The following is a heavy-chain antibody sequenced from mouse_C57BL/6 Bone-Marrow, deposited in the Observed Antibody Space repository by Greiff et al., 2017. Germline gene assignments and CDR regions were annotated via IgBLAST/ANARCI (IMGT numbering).Heavy chain of an antibody. Sequence: EVQLQESGAELVRPGASVKLSCTASGFNIKDDYMHWVKQRPEQGLEWIGWIDPENGDTEYASKFQGKATITADTSSNTAYLQLSSLTSEDTAVYYCTTLRTTGVYFDYWGQGTTLTVSS. D-gene: IGHD2-14*01. CDR2: IDPENGDT. CDR3: TTLRTTGVYFDY. V-gene: IGHV14-4*01. J-gene: IGHJ2*01. CDR1: GFNIKDDY.